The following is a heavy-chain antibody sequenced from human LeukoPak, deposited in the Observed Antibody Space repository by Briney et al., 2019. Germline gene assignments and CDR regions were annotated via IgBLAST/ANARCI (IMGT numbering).Heavy chain of an antibody. J-gene: IGHJ4*02. Sequence: GGSLRLSCAASGFTFSSYGMHWVRQAPGKGLEWVGRIKSKTGGGTTDYAAPVKGRFTISRDDSKNTLYLQMNSLKTEDTAVYYCTTVRGSGESGLSWGQGTLVTVSS. CDR3: TTVRGSGESGLS. D-gene: IGHD3-10*01. CDR1: GFTFSSYG. CDR2: IKSKTGGGTT. V-gene: IGHV3-15*01.